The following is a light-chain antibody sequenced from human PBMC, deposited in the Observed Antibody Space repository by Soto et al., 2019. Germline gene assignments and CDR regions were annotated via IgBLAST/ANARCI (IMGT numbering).Light chain of an antibody. Sequence: VSLSEVAALFYKAIQSVRSSYLAWYQQTPGQTPRLLIYAASSRATGIPDRFSGSGSGTEFTLTSISLQSEDSAVYHCQQYNNWPPWTFGQGTKVDIK. CDR3: QQYNNWPPWT. CDR1: QSVRSSY. J-gene: IGKJ1*01. V-gene: IGKV3D-15*01. CDR2: AAS.